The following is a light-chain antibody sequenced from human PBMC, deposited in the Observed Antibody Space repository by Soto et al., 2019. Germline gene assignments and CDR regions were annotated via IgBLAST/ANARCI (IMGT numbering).Light chain of an antibody. V-gene: IGLV2-14*01. CDR2: EVI. CDR3: TSYTSSSTLV. CDR1: SSDVGAYDY. Sequence: SVLTQPASVSGSPGQSITISCTATSSDVGAYDYVSWYQQYPGKAPKLMIYEVINRPSGVSNRFSGSKSGNTASLIISGLQAEEEADYYCTSYTSSSTLVFGRGTKLTVL. J-gene: IGLJ2*01.